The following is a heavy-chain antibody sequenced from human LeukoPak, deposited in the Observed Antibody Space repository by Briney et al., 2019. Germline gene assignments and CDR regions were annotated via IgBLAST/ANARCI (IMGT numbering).Heavy chain of an antibody. Sequence: PGGSLRLSCAASGFTFSDYAMTWVRQDPGEGLEWISTISGSGGSTYYADSVKGRFTISRDNSKTTLYLQMNSLRAEDTAVYSCARIGSAAFTDYWGQGTLVTVSS. CDR1: GFTFSDYA. V-gene: IGHV3-23*01. CDR2: ISGSGGST. CDR3: ARIGSAAFTDY. J-gene: IGHJ4*02. D-gene: IGHD3-3*02.